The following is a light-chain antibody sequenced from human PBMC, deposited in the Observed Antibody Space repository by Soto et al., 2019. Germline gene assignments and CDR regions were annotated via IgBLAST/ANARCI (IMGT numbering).Light chain of an antibody. Sequence: QSVLTQPPSVSAAPGQTVTISCSGSSSNIGNNYVSWYQQVPGTAPKLLIYDNDKRPSGIPDRFSGSKSGTSATLGITGLQTGDEADYYCGTWDSSLSAGVFGGGTQLTVL. J-gene: IGLJ7*01. CDR1: SSNIGNNY. CDR2: DND. CDR3: GTWDSSLSAGV. V-gene: IGLV1-51*01.